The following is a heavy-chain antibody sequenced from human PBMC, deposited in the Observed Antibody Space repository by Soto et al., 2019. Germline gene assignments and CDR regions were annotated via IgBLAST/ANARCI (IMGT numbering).Heavy chain of an antibody. D-gene: IGHD1-26*01. Sequence: GGSLRLSCAASGFTFSSYAMHWVRQAPGKGLEWVAVISYDGSNKYYADSVKGRFTISRDNSKNTLYLQMNSLRAEDTAVYYCARDKGGSHGGYYFDYWGQGTLVTVSS. CDR2: ISYDGSNK. CDR1: GFTFSSYA. V-gene: IGHV3-30-3*01. J-gene: IGHJ4*02. CDR3: ARDKGGSHGGYYFDY.